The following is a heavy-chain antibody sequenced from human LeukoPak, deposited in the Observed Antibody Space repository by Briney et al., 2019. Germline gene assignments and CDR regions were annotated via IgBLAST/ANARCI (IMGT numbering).Heavy chain of an antibody. CDR2: IVGSGSKT. D-gene: IGHD3-10*01. Sequence: GGSLRLSCAASGFPFSGYVMSWVRQAPGKGLEWVSDIVGSGSKTYYADSVKGRFTISRDNSKNMLYLEMNSLRAEDTAVYYCARGSEELWFGERIDYWGQGTLVTVSS. J-gene: IGHJ4*02. CDR3: ARGSEELWFGERIDY. CDR1: GFPFSGYV. V-gene: IGHV3-23*01.